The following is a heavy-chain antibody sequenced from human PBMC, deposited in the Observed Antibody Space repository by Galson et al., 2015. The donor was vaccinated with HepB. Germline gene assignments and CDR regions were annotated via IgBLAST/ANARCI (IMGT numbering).Heavy chain of an antibody. J-gene: IGHJ5*02. D-gene: IGHD2-2*01. CDR1: GYTFTSYG. Sequence: SVKVSCKASGYTFTSYGISWVRQAPGQGLEWMGWISAYNGNTNYAQKLQGRVTMTTDTSTSTAYMELRSLRSDDTAVYYCARVGDAVVPAAILESWFDPWGQGTLVTVSS. CDR2: ISAYNGNT. V-gene: IGHV1-18*01. CDR3: ARVGDAVVPAAILESWFDP.